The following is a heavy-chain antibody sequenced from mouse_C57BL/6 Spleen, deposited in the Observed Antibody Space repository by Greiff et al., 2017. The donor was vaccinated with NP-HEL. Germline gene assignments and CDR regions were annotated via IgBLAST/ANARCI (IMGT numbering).Heavy chain of an antibody. D-gene: IGHD1-1*01. CDR2: IDPSDSYT. J-gene: IGHJ1*03. Sequence: QVQLQQPGAELVRPGTSVKLSCKASGYTFTSYWMHWVKQRPGQGLEWIGVIDPSDSYTNYNQKFKGKATLTVDTSSSTAYMQLSSLTSEDSAVYYCANYYGSSPDVWGTGTTVTVSS. V-gene: IGHV1-59*01. CDR3: ANYYGSSPDV. CDR1: GYTFTSYW.